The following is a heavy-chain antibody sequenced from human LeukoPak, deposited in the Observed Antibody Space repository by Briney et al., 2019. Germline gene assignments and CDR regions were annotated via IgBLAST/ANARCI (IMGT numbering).Heavy chain of an antibody. V-gene: IGHV4-59*01. CDR3: ARGGTAVIAPYAFDI. CDR2: IYYSGST. D-gene: IGHD4-23*01. CDR1: GGSISSYY. J-gene: IGHJ3*02. Sequence: PSETLSLTCTVSGGSISSYYWSWIRQPPGKGLEWIGYIYYSGSTNYNPSVKSRVAMSVDTSKKQFSLKLSSLTAADTAVYYRARGGTAVIAPYAFDIWGQGTMVTVSS.